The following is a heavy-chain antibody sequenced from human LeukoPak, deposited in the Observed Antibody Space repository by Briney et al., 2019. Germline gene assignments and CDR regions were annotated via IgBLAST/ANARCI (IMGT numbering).Heavy chain of an antibody. CDR2: ISGSGGST. J-gene: IGHJ5*02. V-gene: IGHV3-23*01. D-gene: IGHD1-26*01. CDR3: AKQWELLSWFDP. Sequence: PGGSLRLPCAASGFTFSSYAMSWVRQAPGKGLEWVSAISGSGGSTYYADSVKGRFTISRDNSKNTLYLQMNSLRAEDTAVYYCAKQWELLSWFDPWGQGTLVTVSS. CDR1: GFTFSSYA.